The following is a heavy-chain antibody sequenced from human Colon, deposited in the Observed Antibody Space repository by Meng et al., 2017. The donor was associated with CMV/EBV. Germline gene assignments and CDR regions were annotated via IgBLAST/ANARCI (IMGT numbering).Heavy chain of an antibody. CDR3: SRDRYFHDY. CDR2: IIDSGTQT. J-gene: IGHJ4*02. D-gene: IGHD1-1*01. V-gene: IGHV3-21*01. CDR1: ECTFSSFG. Sequence: RLSCETSECTFSSFGMKWVRQTPGKGLEWVASIIDSGTQTYYADSVKGRFTISRDNAKNSLFLQMNSLRAEDTAIYYCSRDRYFHDYWGQGTLVTVSS.